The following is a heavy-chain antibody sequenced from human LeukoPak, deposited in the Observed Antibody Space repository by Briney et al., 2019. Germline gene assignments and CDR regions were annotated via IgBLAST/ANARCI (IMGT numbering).Heavy chain of an antibody. CDR1: GFTFSSYT. V-gene: IGHV3-21*04. J-gene: IGHJ3*02. CDR2: ISSTSSYI. Sequence: KAGGSLRLSCAASGFTFSSYTMNWVRQAPGKGLEWVSSISSTSSYIYYADSVKGRFTISRDNAKNTVYLQMNSLRAEDTAVYFCARDLGTNDAFDIWGQGTMLTVSS. D-gene: IGHD7-27*01. CDR3: ARDLGTNDAFDI.